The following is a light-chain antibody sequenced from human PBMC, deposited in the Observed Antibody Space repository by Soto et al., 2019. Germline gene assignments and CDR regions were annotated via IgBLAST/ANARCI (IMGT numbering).Light chain of an antibody. V-gene: IGKV1-39*01. Sequence: DIQMTQSPSSLSASVGDRVSITCRASQNINSYLNWYQQKPGKAPKLLIFAASSLQSGVPSRFSGSGSGTDFTLTISSLQPEDFATYYCQQTYDTPGFGQGTTVEI. CDR3: QQTYDTPG. J-gene: IGKJ1*01. CDR2: AAS. CDR1: QNINSY.